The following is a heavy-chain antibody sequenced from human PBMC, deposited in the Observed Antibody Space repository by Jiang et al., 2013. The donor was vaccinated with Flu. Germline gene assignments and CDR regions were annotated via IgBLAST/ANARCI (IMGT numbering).Heavy chain of an antibody. Sequence: GAEVKKPGASVKVSCKASGYTFTSYDINWVRQATGQGLEWMGWMNPNSGNTGYAQKFQGRVTMTRNTSISTAYMELSSLRSEDTAVYYCARGQYTAPRASTIFGVVIRNRQNEVYDYWGQGTLVTVSS. V-gene: IGHV1-8*01. CDR1: GYTFTSYD. J-gene: IGHJ4*02. CDR2: MNPNSGNT. D-gene: IGHD3-3*01. CDR3: ARGQYTAPRASTIFGVVIRNRQNEVYDY.